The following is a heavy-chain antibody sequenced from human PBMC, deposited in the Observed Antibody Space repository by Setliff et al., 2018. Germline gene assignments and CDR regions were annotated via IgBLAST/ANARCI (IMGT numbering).Heavy chain of an antibody. CDR3: GRRMGQRSEFDH. V-gene: IGHV3-30-3*01. Sequence: PGGSLRLSCAASGFTFSSYAMHWVRQAPGKGLEWVAVISYDGSNKYYADSVKGRFTISRDNSKNTLYLQMNSLRAEDTAVYYCGRRMGQRSEFDHWGQGTLVTVSS. CDR2: ISYDGSNK. J-gene: IGHJ4*02. CDR1: GFTFSSYA.